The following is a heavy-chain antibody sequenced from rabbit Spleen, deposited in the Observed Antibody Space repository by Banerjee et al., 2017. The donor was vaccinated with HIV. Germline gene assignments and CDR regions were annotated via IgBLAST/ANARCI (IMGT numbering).Heavy chain of an antibody. Sequence: EQLEESGGGLVQPEGSLTLTCKASGFSFSDRDVMCWVRQAPGKGLEWIACINASTGKPVYATWAKGRFTISRTSSTTVTLRMTSLTAADRATYFCARDLVGVIGWNFYLWGQGTLVTVS. CDR2: INASTGKP. D-gene: IGHD1-1*01. CDR1: GFSFSDRDV. V-gene: IGHV1S45*01. CDR3: ARDLVGVIGWNFYL. J-gene: IGHJ6*01.